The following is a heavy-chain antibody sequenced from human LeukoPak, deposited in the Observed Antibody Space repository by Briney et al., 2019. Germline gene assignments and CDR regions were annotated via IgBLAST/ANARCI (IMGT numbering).Heavy chain of an antibody. Sequence: SETLSLTCTVSGGSISSTTYYWAWIRQPPGKGLQWIGSIYYSGSTYDNPSLKSRVTTSVDTSKNQFSLGLNSVTAADTAVYYCARGIPFGYCSGGSCYSVVKGFDYWGQGTLVTVSS. V-gene: IGHV4-39*02. D-gene: IGHD2-15*01. CDR3: ARGIPFGYCSGGSCYSVVKGFDY. CDR2: IYYSGST. CDR1: GGSISSTTYY. J-gene: IGHJ4*02.